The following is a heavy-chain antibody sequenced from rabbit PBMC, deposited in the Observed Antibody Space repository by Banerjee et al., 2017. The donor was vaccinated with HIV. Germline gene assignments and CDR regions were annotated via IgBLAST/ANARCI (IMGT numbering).Heavy chain of an antibody. Sequence: QSLEESGGDLVKPGASLTLTCTASGFSFSSSYYMCWVRQAPGKGLEWIACIYAGSTGDTYYANWAKGRFTISKASSTTVTLQVPSLTAADTATYFCARDLAGVIGWNFKLWGPGTLVTVS. J-gene: IGHJ4*01. CDR2: IYAGSTGDT. CDR3: ARDLAGVIGWNFKL. V-gene: IGHV1S40*01. CDR1: GFSFSSSYY. D-gene: IGHD4-1*01.